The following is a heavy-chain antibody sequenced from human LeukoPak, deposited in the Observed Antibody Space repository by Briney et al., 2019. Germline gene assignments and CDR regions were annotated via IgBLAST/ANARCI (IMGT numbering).Heavy chain of an antibody. CDR3: ARDPDDSLYFDY. Sequence: GGSLRLSCAASGFTFSSYSMNWVRQAPGKGLEWVPSINSSSSYIYYADSVKGRFTISRDNAKNSLYLQMNSLRAEDTAVYYCARDPDDSLYFDYWGQGTLVTVSS. CDR1: GFTFSSYS. J-gene: IGHJ4*02. CDR2: INSSSSYI. D-gene: IGHD1-1*01. V-gene: IGHV3-21*01.